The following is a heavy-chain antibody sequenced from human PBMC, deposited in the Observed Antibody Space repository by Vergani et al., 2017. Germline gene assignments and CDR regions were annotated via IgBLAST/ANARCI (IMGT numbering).Heavy chain of an antibody. J-gene: IGHJ3*02. CDR2: TYYRAKWYN. Sequence: QVQLQQSGPGLVKPSQTLSLTCAISGDSVSSNSAAWNWIRQSPSRGLEWLGRTYYRAKWYNDYAVSVKSRITINPDTSKNQFSLQVNSVTPEDTAVYYCARGQFYDSSGYSIDAFDIWGQGTRGTVSS. D-gene: IGHD3-22*01. CDR1: GDSVSSNSAA. V-gene: IGHV6-1*01. CDR3: ARGQFYDSSGYSIDAFDI.